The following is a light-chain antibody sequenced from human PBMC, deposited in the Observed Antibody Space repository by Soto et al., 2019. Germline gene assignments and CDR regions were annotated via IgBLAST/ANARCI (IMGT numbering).Light chain of an antibody. CDR1: HSVGTY. J-gene: IGKJ1*01. Sequence: IGWMQSPGTLPLSPGERATLSCRAGHSVGTYLVWYQQKPGQAPRLLIYGASTRATGIPDRFSGSGSGTDFTLTISRLEPEDFAVYYCQQYGSSPQTFGQGTKVDIK. V-gene: IGKV3-20*01. CDR3: QQYGSSPQT. CDR2: GAS.